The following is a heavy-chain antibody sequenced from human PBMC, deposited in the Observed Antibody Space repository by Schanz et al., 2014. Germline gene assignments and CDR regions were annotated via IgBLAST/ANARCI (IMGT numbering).Heavy chain of an antibody. J-gene: IGHJ4*02. CDR1: GFNFSDYA. CDR3: AKSLESCPGGRCSRGYFDY. V-gene: IGHV3-23*01. Sequence: EVHLLESGGGLVPPGGSLRLSCAASGFNFSDYAMSWVRQAPGKGLEWVSLISDSGDTAYYADSVKGRFTISRDNFKGALYLQMSSLRAEDTAVYYCAKSLESCPGGRCSRGYFDYWGQGTLVTVSS. D-gene: IGHD2-8*02. CDR2: ISDSGDTA.